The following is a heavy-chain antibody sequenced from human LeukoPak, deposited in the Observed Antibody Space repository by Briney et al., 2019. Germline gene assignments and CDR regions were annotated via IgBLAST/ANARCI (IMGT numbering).Heavy chain of an antibody. D-gene: IGHD3-22*01. J-gene: IGHJ4*02. V-gene: IGHV3-23*01. CDR2: ISGSGGST. Sequence: GGSLRLSCAVSGITLSNYGMSWVRQASGKGLEWVAGISGSGGSTYYADSVKGRFTISRDNSKNTLHLQMISLRAEDTAVYFCAKRGVVIRVILVGFHKEAYYFDSWGQGALVTVSS. CDR1: GITLSNYG. CDR3: AKRGVVIRVILVGFHKEAYYFDS.